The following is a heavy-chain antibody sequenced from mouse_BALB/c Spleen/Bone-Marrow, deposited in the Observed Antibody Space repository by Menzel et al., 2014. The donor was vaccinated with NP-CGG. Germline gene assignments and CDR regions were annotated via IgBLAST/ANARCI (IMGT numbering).Heavy chain of an antibody. J-gene: IGHJ1*01. V-gene: IGHV3-8*02. D-gene: IGHD2-1*01. CDR3: ARYDGNYDWYFDV. CDR1: GDSISSGY. CDR2: ISYSGST. Sequence: VQLKQSGPSLVKPSQTLSLSCSVTGDSISSGYWNWIRKFPGNKLEYMGYISYSGSTYHNPSLKSRISITRDTSKNXYYLQLNSVTTEDTATYYCARYDGNYDWYFDVWGAGTPVTVSS.